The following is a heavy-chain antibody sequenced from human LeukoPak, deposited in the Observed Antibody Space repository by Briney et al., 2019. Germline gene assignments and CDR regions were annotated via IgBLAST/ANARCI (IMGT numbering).Heavy chain of an antibody. CDR3: ATGSYSDYFDY. D-gene: IGHD3-10*01. CDR2: ITSSGGST. J-gene: IGHJ4*02. Sequence: PGGSLRLSCAASGFTFSSYAMSWVRQAPGKGLEWVSSITSSGGSTYYADSVKGRFTISRDNPKNTLDLQMNSLRAEDTAVYYCATGSYSDYFDYWGQGTLVTVSS. V-gene: IGHV3-23*01. CDR1: GFTFSSYA.